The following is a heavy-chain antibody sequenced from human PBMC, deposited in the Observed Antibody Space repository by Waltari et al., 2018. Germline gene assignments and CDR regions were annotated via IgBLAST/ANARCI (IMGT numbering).Heavy chain of an antibody. D-gene: IGHD5-12*01. Sequence: EVQLVQSGAEVKKPGATVKISCKASGYTFTDYYMHWVQQAPGKGLEWMGRVDTEDGETIYAEKFQGRGTITADESTSTAYMELSSLRSEDTAVYYCARGGRDGYRLDYWGQGTLVTVSS. CDR3: ARGGRDGYRLDY. V-gene: IGHV1-69-2*01. CDR1: GYTFTDYY. CDR2: VDTEDGET. J-gene: IGHJ4*02.